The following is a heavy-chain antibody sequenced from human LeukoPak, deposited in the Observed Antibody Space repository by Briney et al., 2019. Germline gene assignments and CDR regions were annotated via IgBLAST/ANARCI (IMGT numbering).Heavy chain of an antibody. CDR3: AKKEGGFDH. Sequence: PTGGSLGLSCAVSGFTFSNYAMSWVRQAPGRGLEWVSAISGDADSTYYADSVKGRFTISRDNSKNTLYLQMNSLRADDTAVYYCAKKEGGFDHWGQGALVTVSS. V-gene: IGHV3-23*01. J-gene: IGHJ4*02. CDR2: ISGDADST. D-gene: IGHD1-26*01. CDR1: GFTFSNYA.